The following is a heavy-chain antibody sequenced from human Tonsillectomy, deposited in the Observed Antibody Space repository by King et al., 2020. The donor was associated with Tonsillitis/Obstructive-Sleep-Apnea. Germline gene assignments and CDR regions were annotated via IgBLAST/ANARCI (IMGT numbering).Heavy chain of an antibody. CDR1: GGSFSGYY. V-gene: IGHV4-34*01. CDR2: INHSGST. D-gene: IGHD3-10*01. J-gene: IGHJ6*03. Sequence: VQLQKWGAGLLKPSETLSLTCAVYGGSFSGYYWSWIRQPPGKGLEWIGEINHSGSTNYNPSLKSRVTISVDTSKNQFSLKLSSVTAADTAVYYCAGGGLLWFGELLDQPYYMDVWGKGTTVTVSS. CDR3: AGGGLLWFGELLDQPYYMDV.